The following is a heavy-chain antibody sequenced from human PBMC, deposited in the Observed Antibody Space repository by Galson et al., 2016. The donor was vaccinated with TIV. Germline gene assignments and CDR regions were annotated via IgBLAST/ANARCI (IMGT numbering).Heavy chain of an antibody. J-gene: IGHJ4*02. V-gene: IGHV1-18*01. CDR3: ARTYDTSHYQFYFGF. D-gene: IGHD3-22*01. CDR2: ISAHSGHT. CDR1: GYSFTTYG. Sequence: SVKVSCKASGYSFTTYGISWVRQAPGQGLEWMGWISAHSGHTDYAQKLQGRVTMTTDTATNTAYMELRSLRSDDTAVYYCARTYDTSHYQFYFGFWGQGTLVTVSS.